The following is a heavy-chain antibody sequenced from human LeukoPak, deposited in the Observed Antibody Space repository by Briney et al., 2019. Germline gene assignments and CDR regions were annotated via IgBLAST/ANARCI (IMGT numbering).Heavy chain of an antibody. CDR3: ASQHCTSTTCYASFDS. CDR2: INHSGST. V-gene: IGHV4-34*01. CDR1: GGSFRSYY. Sequence: SETLSLTCGVYGGSFRSYYWNWIRQPPGKGLEWIGEINHSGSTNYNPSLKSRVTMSVDTSKKQFSLKLSSVTAADTAVYYCASQHCTSTTCYASFDSWGQGTLVTVSS. D-gene: IGHD2-2*01. J-gene: IGHJ4*02.